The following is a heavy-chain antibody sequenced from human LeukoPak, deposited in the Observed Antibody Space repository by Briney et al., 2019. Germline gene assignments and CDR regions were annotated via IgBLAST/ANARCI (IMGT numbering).Heavy chain of an antibody. V-gene: IGHV3-23*01. J-gene: IGHJ5*02. Sequence: GGSLRLSCAASGFTFSSYAMSWVRQAPGKGLEWVSAISGSGGSTYYADSVKGRFTISRDNSKNTLYLRMNSLRAEDTAVYYCAKDPYSSGWYFWFDPWGQGTLVTVSS. D-gene: IGHD6-19*01. CDR2: ISGSGGST. CDR1: GFTFSSYA. CDR3: AKDPYSSGWYFWFDP.